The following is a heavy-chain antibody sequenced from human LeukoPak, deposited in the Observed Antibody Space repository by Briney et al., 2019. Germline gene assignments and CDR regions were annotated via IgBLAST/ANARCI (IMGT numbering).Heavy chain of an antibody. CDR2: ISAGGGSR. CDR3: AKQSRATVSIINFDY. V-gene: IGHV3-23*01. J-gene: IGHJ4*02. Sequence: GGSLRLSCPVSGFTFSTYAMSWVRQAPGKRLEWVSVISAGGGSRYYADSVNGRFTIFRDNSKNTMYLQMNRLRAEDTAVYYCAKQSRATVSIINFDYWGQGTLVTVSS. CDR1: GFTFSTYA. D-gene: IGHD2/OR15-2a*01.